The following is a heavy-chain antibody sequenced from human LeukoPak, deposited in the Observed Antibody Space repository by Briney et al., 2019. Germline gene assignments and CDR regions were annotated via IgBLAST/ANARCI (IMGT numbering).Heavy chain of an antibody. V-gene: IGHV1-18*01. CDR3: ARGGGYCSSTSCYTDDAFDI. CDR2: ISAYNGNT. Sequence: ASVKVSCKASGYTFTSYGISWVRQAPGQGLEWMGWISAYNGNTNYAQKLQGRVTMTTDTSTSTAYMELRSLRSDDTAVYYYARGGGYCSSTSCYTDDAFDIWGQGTMVTVSS. J-gene: IGHJ3*02. CDR1: GYTFTSYG. D-gene: IGHD2-2*02.